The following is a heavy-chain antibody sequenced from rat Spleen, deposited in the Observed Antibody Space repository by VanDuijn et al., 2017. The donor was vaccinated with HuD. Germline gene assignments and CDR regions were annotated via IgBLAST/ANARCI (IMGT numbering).Heavy chain of an antibody. CDR1: GFTFSDYN. CDR2: ISYEGSST. CDR3: ARGADYYYERDVMDA. Sequence: EVRLVESGGGLVQPGRSLRLSCAASGFTFSDYNMAWVRQAPKKGLEWVASISYEGSSTYYGDSVKGRFTISRDNAKSTLYLQMNSLRSEDTATYYCARGADYYYERDVMDAWGQGASVTVSS. D-gene: IGHD1-6*01. V-gene: IGHV5-22*01. J-gene: IGHJ4*01.